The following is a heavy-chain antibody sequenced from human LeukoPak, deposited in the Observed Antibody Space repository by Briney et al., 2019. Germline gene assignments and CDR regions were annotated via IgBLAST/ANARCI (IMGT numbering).Heavy chain of an antibody. D-gene: IGHD2-2*01. CDR2: INWNGGST. CDR1: GFTFDDYG. CDR3: ARDLIAPEYQLLGAFDI. J-gene: IGHJ3*02. V-gene: IGHV3-20*04. Sequence: PGGSLRLSCAASGFTFDDYGMSWVRQAPGKGLEWVSGINWNGGSTGYADSVKGRFTISRDNAKNSLYLHMNSLRAEDTALYYCARDLIAPEYQLLGAFDIWGQGTMVTVSS.